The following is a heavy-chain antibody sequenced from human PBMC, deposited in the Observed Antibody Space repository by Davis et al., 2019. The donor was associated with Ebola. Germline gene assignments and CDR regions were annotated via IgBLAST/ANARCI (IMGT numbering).Heavy chain of an antibody. CDR2: IYYTGSA. V-gene: IGHV4-59*11. J-gene: IGHJ2*01. Sequence: PSETLSLTCTVSGVSISRHYWSWIRQPPGKRLEWIGSIYYTGSAYYNSSLNSRVTISVDTSKNQFSLKLTSVTAADTAMYYCARDRYGYNSWGFDLWGRGTLITVSS. CDR3: ARDRYGYNSWGFDL. CDR1: GVSISRHY. D-gene: IGHD5-24*01.